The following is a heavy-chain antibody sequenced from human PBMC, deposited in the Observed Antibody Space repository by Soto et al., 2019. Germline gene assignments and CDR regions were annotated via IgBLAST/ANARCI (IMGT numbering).Heavy chain of an antibody. CDR2: IYPGDSDI. Sequence: PGESLKISCTGSGYIFSNYWIGWVRQMPGKGLEWMGIIYPGDSDIRYSPSFQGLVTISADKSISTAYLQWSSLKASDTAMYYCERCPTSYCTSGRFDPWGQGTLVTVSS. V-gene: IGHV5-51*01. CDR1: GYIFSNYW. J-gene: IGHJ5*02. D-gene: IGHD2-8*01. CDR3: ERCPTSYCTSGRFDP.